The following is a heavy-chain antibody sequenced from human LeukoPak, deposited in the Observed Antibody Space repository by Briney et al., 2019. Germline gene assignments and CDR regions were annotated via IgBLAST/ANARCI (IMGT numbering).Heavy chain of an antibody. D-gene: IGHD2-15*01. J-gene: IGHJ6*04. CDR2: FDPEDGET. V-gene: IGHV1-24*01. CDR1: GYTLTELS. Sequence: GASVKVSCKVSGYTLTELSMHWERQAPGKGLEWMGGFDPEDGETIYAQKFQGRVTMTEDTSTDTAYMELSSLRSEDTAVYYCATDSSGGYYYYGMDVWGKGTTVTVSS. CDR3: ATDSSGGYYYYGMDV.